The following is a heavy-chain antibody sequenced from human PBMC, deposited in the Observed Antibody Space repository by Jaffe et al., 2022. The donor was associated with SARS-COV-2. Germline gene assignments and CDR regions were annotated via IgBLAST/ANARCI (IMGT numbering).Heavy chain of an antibody. J-gene: IGHJ4*02. V-gene: IGHV3-72*01. CDR2: TRNKATSYTT. CDR3: ARAGSSGWSLDY. Sequence: EVQLVESGGGLVQPGGSLRLSCAASGFPFSEHYMDWVRQAPGKGLEWVGRTRNKATSYTTEYAASVRGRFTISRDDSKNSLYLLMNSLKIEDTAVYYCARAGSSGWSLDYWGQGTLVTVSS. CDR1: GFPFSEHY. D-gene: IGHD6-19*01.